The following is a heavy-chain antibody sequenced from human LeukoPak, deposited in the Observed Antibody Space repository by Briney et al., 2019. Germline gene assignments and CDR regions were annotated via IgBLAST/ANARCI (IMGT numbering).Heavy chain of an antibody. J-gene: IGHJ4*02. CDR1: GYTFTSYY. CDR3: ARDSYYDYVWGSYRYDWYFDY. Sequence: ASVKVSCKASGYTFTSYYMHWVRQAPGQGLEWMGIINPSGGSTSYAQKFLGRVTMTRDTSTSTVYMELSSLRSEDTAVYYCARDSYYDYVWGSYRYDWYFDYWGQGTLVTVSS. D-gene: IGHD3-16*02. CDR2: INPSGGST. V-gene: IGHV1-46*03.